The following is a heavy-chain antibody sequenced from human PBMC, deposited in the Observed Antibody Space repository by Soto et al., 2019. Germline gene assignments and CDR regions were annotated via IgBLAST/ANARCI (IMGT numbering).Heavy chain of an antibody. CDR3: ARVMEQLALDY. V-gene: IGHV4-4*07. Sequence: QVQLQESGPGLMKPSETLSLTCTVSGDSISSYYCSWIRQPAGKGMEWIGRIYTSGSTNYNPSLKCRVTMSVYTSKNQSSLKQSSVTAADTAVYYCARVMEQLALDYWGQGTLVTVSS. CDR2: IYTSGST. D-gene: IGHD6-6*01. CDR1: GDSISSYY. J-gene: IGHJ4*02.